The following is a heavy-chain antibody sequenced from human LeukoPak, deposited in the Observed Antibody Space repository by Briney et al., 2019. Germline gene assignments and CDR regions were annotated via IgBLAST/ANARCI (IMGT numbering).Heavy chain of an antibody. J-gene: IGHJ4*02. CDR2: ISAYNGNT. Sequence: GASVKVSCKASGGTFISYAISWVRQAPGQGLEWMGWISAYNGNTNYAQKLQGRVTMTTDTSTSTAYMELRSLRSDDTAVYYCARDPRSGWSQPPSDYWGQGTLVTVSS. D-gene: IGHD6-19*01. CDR3: ARDPRSGWSQPPSDY. CDR1: GGTFISYA. V-gene: IGHV1-18*01.